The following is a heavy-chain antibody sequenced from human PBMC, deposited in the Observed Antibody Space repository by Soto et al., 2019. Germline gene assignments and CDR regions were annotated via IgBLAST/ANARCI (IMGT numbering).Heavy chain of an antibody. CDR2: IYYSGST. Sequence: QLQLQESGPGLVKPSETLSLTCTVSGASVTSSTYYWGWIRQPPGKGLEWIGSIYYSGSTYYNPSLRSRVTISVYTSKHRVSLKLTSVTAADTAVYYCANDYGDYKSYYGMDVWGQGTTVTVSS. CDR1: GASVTSSTYY. D-gene: IGHD4-17*01. CDR3: ANDYGDYKSYYGMDV. J-gene: IGHJ6*02. V-gene: IGHV4-39*01.